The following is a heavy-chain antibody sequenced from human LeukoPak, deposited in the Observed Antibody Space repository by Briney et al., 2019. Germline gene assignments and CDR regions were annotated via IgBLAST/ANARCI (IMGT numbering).Heavy chain of an antibody. J-gene: IGHJ4*02. V-gene: IGHV1-2*02. Sequence: ASVKVSCKASGYTFTAYYMHRMRRAPGQGLEWMGWINPNSGGTDFAQKFQGRVTMTRDTSISTVYMELSRLRSDDTAVYICAKDRGEPYYFDSWGQGTQVTVSP. CDR2: INPNSGGT. D-gene: IGHD3-16*01. CDR3: AKDRGEPYYFDS. CDR1: GYTFTAYY.